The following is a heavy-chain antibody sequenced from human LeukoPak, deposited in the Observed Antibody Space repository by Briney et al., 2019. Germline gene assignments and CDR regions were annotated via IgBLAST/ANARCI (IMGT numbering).Heavy chain of an antibody. J-gene: IGHJ6*03. CDR2: INWNGGST. CDR3: ARALYYNFWSAAYYMDV. Sequence: GGSLRLSCAASGFTFDDYGMSWVRQAPGKGLEWVSGINWNGGSTGYADSVKGRFTISRDNAKNSLYLQMNSLRAEDTAVYYCARALYYNFWSAAYYMDVWGKGTTVTVFS. V-gene: IGHV3-20*04. D-gene: IGHD3-3*01. CDR1: GFTFDDYG.